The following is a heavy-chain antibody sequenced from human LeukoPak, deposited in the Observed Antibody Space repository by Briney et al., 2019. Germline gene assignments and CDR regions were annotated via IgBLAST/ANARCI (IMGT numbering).Heavy chain of an antibody. Sequence: SETLSLTCTVSGGSISSYYWSWIRQPPGKGLEWIGYIYYSGNTNYNPSLKSRVTISVDTSKNQFSLKLSSVTAADTAVYYCAREASSGHFDYWGQGTLVTVSS. CDR2: IYYSGNT. CDR1: GGSISSYY. J-gene: IGHJ4*02. CDR3: AREASSGHFDY. V-gene: IGHV4-59*01. D-gene: IGHD3-22*01.